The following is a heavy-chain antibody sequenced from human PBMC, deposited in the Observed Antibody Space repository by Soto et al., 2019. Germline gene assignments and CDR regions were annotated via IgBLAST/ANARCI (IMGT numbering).Heavy chain of an antibody. D-gene: IGHD3-9*01. Sequence: ASLKVSCKSSRYTFTSYAMYWVRQAPGQRLEWIGWINAGNGNTKYSQKFQGRVTITRDTSASTAYMELSSLRSEDTAVYYCASLSYDILTGYYNLNYWGQGTLVTVSS. CDR2: INAGNGNT. V-gene: IGHV1-3*01. CDR3: ASLSYDILTGYYNLNY. J-gene: IGHJ4*02. CDR1: RYTFTSYA.